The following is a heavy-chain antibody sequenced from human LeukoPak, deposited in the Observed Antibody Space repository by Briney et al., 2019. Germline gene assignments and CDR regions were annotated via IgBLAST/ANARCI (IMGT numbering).Heavy chain of an antibody. CDR1: GASIANIEDY. CDR2: IYHIGST. D-gene: IGHD1-26*01. CDR3: ARGRGVIYSGSYYHRAFDI. V-gene: IGHV4-39*07. Sequence: KPSETLSLTCTVSGASIANIEDYWGWIRQSPGKGLEWIGTIYHIGSTYYNPSLKSRVTMSLDASKNQFSLMLKSVTAADTAVYYCARGRGVIYSGSYYHRAFDIWGQGTMVTVSS. J-gene: IGHJ3*02.